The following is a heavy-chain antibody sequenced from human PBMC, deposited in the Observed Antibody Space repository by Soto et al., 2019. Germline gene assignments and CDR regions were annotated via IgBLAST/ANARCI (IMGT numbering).Heavy chain of an antibody. CDR1: GFTFSSYS. J-gene: IGHJ6*03. V-gene: IGHV3-48*01. Sequence: GGSLRLSCAASGFTFSSYSMNWVRQAPGKGLEWVSYISSSSSTIYYADSVKGRFTISRDNAKNSLYLQMNSLRAEDTAVYYCAREPEGQLHYYYMDVWGKGTTVTV. CDR3: AREPEGQLHYYYMDV. D-gene: IGHD6-6*01. CDR2: ISSSSSTI.